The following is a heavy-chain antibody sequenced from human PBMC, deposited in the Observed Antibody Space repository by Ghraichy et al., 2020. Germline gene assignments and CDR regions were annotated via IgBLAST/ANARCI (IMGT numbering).Heavy chain of an antibody. D-gene: IGHD5-18*01. J-gene: IGHJ5*02. CDR1: GGSISSGGYY. V-gene: IGHV4-31*03. Sequence: SETLSLTCTVSGGSISSGGYYWSWIRQHPGKGLEWIGYIYYSGSTYYNPSLKSRVTISVDTSKNQFSLKLSSVTAADTAVYYCARADTVLNWFDPWGQGTLVTVSS. CDR3: ARADTVLNWFDP. CDR2: IYYSGST.